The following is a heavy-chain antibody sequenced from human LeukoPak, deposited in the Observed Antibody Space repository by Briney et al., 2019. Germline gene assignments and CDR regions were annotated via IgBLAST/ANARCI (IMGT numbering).Heavy chain of an antibody. CDR2: IKSKINGGTT. V-gene: IGHV3-15*01. CDR3: TTAWVY. Sequence: GGSLRLSCAASGLIFTDAWMSWVRQAPGKGLEWVGRIKSKINGGTTDYAAPVKGRFTISRDDSKNTLYLQMNSLKTEDTAVYYCTTAWVYWGQGTLVTVSS. CDR1: GLIFTDAW. J-gene: IGHJ4*02. D-gene: IGHD1-26*01.